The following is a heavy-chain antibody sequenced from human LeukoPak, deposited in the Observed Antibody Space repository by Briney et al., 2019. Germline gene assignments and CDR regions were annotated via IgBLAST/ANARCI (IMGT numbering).Heavy chain of an antibody. V-gene: IGHV3-23*01. J-gene: IGHJ6*02. CDR1: GFTFSSYA. CDR3: AGMYGSGSYYAYGMDV. CDR2: ISGSGGST. D-gene: IGHD3-10*01. Sequence: PGGSLRLSCAASGFTFSSYAMSWVRQAPGKGLEWVSAISGSGGSTYYADSVKGRFTISRDNSKNTLYLQMNSLRAEDTAVYYCAGMYGSGSYYAYGMDVWGQGTTVTVSS.